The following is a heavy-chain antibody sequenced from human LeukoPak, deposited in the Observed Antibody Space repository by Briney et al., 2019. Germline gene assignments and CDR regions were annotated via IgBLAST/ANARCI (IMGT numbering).Heavy chain of an antibody. V-gene: IGHV4-59*01. CDR2: IYYSGST. D-gene: IGHD1-26*01. CDR3: AREPHSGSYQSYWYFDL. J-gene: IGHJ2*01. Sequence: SETLSLTCTVSGGSISSYYWSWIRQPPGKGLEWIGYIYYSGSTNYNPSLKSRVTISVDTSKNQFSPKLSSVTAADTAVYYCAREPHSGSYQSYWYFDLWGRGTLVTVSS. CDR1: GGSISSYY.